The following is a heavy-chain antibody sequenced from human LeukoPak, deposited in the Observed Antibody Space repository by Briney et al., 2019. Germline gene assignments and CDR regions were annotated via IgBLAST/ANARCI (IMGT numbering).Heavy chain of an antibody. CDR2: ISTSGSTT. CDR1: GITFNYYY. Sequence: GGSLRLSCAASGITFNYYYMSWIRQAPRKGLELVSYISTSGSTTHYADSVKGRFTISRDNAKNSLYLQMNSLRAEDTAVYYCARDYFGSGYVDYWGQGTLVTVSS. J-gene: IGHJ4*02. V-gene: IGHV3-11*04. D-gene: IGHD3-10*01. CDR3: ARDYFGSGYVDY.